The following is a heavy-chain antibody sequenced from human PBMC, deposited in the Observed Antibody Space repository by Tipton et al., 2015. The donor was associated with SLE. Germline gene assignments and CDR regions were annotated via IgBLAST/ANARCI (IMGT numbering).Heavy chain of an antibody. CDR2: IYHSGST. Sequence: TLSLTCSVSDGSIRDRSYSWGWIRQPPGKGLEWIGAIYHSGSTYYSPSLKSRVTISIDTSKNQFSLRLNSVTAADTAMYYCATEHFDYWGQGILVTVSP. CDR3: ATEHFDY. V-gene: IGHV4-39*07. J-gene: IGHJ4*02. D-gene: IGHD1/OR15-1a*01. CDR1: DGSIRDRSYS.